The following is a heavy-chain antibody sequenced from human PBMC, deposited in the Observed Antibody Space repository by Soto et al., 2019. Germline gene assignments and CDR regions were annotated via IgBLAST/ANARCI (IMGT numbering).Heavy chain of an antibody. Sequence: GGSLRLCCAASGFTFSSYAMIWVRQAPGKGLEWVSAISAYGDSIYYADSVKGRFTISRDNSKNTLYLQMNSLRAEDTAIFYCAKDHRSSHYPYGMDVWGQGTTVTVSS. J-gene: IGHJ6*02. CDR1: GFTFSSYA. V-gene: IGHV3-23*01. CDR2: ISAYGDSI. CDR3: AKDHRSSHYPYGMDV. D-gene: IGHD2-2*01.